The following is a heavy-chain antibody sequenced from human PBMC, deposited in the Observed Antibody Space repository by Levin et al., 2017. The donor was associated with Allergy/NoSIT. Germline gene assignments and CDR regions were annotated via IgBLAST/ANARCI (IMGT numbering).Heavy chain of an antibody. CDR3: ARHLYQRPRIRLPYAYDYMDV. Sequence: SGGSLRLSCKGSGYSFTNYWIGWVRQMPGKGLEWMGIIYPGDSDTRYSPSFQGQVTTSADKSISTAYLQWSTLQASDTAMYYCARHLYQRPRIRLPYAYDYMDVWGKGTTVTVSS. D-gene: IGHD3-9*01. V-gene: IGHV5-51*01. J-gene: IGHJ6*03. CDR1: GYSFTNYW. CDR2: IYPGDSDT.